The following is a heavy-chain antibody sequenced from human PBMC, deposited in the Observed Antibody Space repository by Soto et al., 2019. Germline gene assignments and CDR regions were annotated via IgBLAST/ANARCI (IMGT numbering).Heavy chain of an antibody. CDR3: ARDVYYYTL. V-gene: IGHV3-7*01. J-gene: IGHJ4*02. CDR2: IKQDGSEK. CDR1: GFTFSGYW. D-gene: IGHD3-10*01. Sequence: QPGGSLRLSCAASGFTFSGYWMSWVRQAPGKGLEWVANIKQDGSEKYYVDSVKGRFTISRDNAKNSLYLQMNSLRAEDTAVYYCARDVYYYTLWGQGTLVTVSS.